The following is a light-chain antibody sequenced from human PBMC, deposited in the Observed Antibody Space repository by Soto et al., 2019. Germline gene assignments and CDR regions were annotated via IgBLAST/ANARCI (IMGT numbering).Light chain of an antibody. Sequence: DIQMTQSPSTLSASVGDRVSITCRASQSISNYLAWYQQKPGKAPKVVIYDASSLESGVPSRFSGTGSGTEFTLTISTLQPDDFATYDCQQYNTFATLGQGTKLEIK. J-gene: IGKJ2*01. CDR3: QQYNTFAT. CDR1: QSISNY. CDR2: DAS. V-gene: IGKV1-5*01.